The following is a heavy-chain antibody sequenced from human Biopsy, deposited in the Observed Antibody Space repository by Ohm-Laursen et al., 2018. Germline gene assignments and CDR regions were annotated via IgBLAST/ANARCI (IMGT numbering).Heavy chain of an antibody. CDR3: ARHAPSYSGSYWRYFDL. Sequence: SQPLSLTCTVSGGSISSYYWSWIRQPPGKGLEWIGYIYYTGSTNYNPSLKSRVTISVDTSMNHLSLRLTSVTAADTAVYYCARHAPSYSGSYWRYFDLWGRGTLVTVSS. CDR2: IYYTGST. D-gene: IGHD1-26*01. V-gene: IGHV4-59*08. J-gene: IGHJ2*01. CDR1: GGSISSYY.